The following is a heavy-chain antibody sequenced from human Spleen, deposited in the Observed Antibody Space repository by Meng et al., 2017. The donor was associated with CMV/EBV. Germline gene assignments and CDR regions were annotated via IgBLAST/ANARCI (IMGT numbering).Heavy chain of an antibody. V-gene: IGHV3-33*01. Sequence: SGFTFSNYAIHWVRQAPGKGLEWVAVIWYDGSIKKYGDSVKGRFTISRDNSRNTMWLQMNSLSAEDTAVYYCARVALFGVVPGHVDYWGQGTLVTV. J-gene: IGHJ4*02. CDR2: IWYDGSIK. CDR3: ARVALFGVVPGHVDY. CDR1: GFTFSNYA. D-gene: IGHD3-16*01.